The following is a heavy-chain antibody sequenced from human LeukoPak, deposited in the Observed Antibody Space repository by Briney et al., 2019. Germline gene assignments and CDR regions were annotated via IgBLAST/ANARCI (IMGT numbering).Heavy chain of an antibody. CDR2: IYSGGST. CDR3: ARAPGYYYDSSGYYLRSVYFDY. J-gene: IGHJ4*02. Sequence: GGSLRLSCAASGFTVSSNYMSWVRQAPGKGLEWVSVIYSGGSTYYADSVKGRFTISRDNSKNTLYLQMNSLRAEDTAVYYCARAPGYYYDSSGYYLRSVYFDYWGQATLVTVSS. D-gene: IGHD3-22*01. V-gene: IGHV3-53*01. CDR1: GFTVSSNY.